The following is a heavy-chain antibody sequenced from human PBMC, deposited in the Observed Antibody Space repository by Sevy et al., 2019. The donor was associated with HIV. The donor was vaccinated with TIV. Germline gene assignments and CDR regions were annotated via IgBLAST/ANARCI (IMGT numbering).Heavy chain of an antibody. CDR2: ISYDGSNR. CDR1: GFTFSSYG. CDR3: AKDCFGELLFHYYGMDV. V-gene: IGHV3-30*18. D-gene: IGHD3-10*01. Sequence: GGALRLSCAASGFTFSSYGMHWVRQAPGKGLEWVAVISYDGSNRDYVNSVKGRFTISRDNSKNTLYLQMHSLRAEDTAVYYCAKDCFGELLFHYYGMDVWGQRTTVTVSS. J-gene: IGHJ6*02.